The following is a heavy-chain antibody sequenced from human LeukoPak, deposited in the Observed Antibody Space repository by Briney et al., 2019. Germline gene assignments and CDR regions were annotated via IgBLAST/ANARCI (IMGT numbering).Heavy chain of an antibody. J-gene: IGHJ6*02. CDR2: ISYDGSNK. V-gene: IGHV3-30-3*01. Sequence: GGSLRLSCAASGFTFSSYAMHWVRQAPGKGLEWVAVISYDGSNKYYADPVKGRFTISRDNSKNTLYLQMNSLRAEDTAVYYCAREKSRSYSSSWYYGMDVWGQGTTVTVSS. CDR1: GFTFSSYA. D-gene: IGHD6-13*01. CDR3: AREKSRSYSSSWYYGMDV.